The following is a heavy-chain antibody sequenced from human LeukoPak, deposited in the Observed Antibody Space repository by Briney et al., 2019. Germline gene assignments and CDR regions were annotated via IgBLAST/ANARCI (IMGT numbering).Heavy chain of an antibody. J-gene: IGHJ4*02. CDR2: IIPIFGTA. CDR1: GGTFSRYA. D-gene: IGHD3-3*01. CDR3: ATDTIFGVVIPHFDY. V-gene: IGHV1-69*05. Sequence: SVKVSCKASGGTFSRYAISWVRQAPGQGLEWMGRIIPIFGTANYAQKFQGRVTITTDESTSTAYMELSSLRSEDTAVYYCATDTIFGVVIPHFDYWGQGTLVTVSS.